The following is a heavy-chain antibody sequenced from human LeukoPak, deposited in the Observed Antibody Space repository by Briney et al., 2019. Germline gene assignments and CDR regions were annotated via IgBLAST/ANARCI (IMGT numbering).Heavy chain of an antibody. CDR1: GFTFSSYA. V-gene: IGHV3-30-3*01. CDR2: ISYDGSNK. D-gene: IGHD1-26*01. Sequence: GGSLRLSCAASGFTFSSYAMHWVRQAPGKGLEWVAIISYDGSNKYYADSVKGRFTISRDNSKNTLYLQVNSLRAEDTAVYYCAKGGKWDVTPFDYWGQGTLVTVSS. J-gene: IGHJ4*02. CDR3: AKGGKWDVTPFDY.